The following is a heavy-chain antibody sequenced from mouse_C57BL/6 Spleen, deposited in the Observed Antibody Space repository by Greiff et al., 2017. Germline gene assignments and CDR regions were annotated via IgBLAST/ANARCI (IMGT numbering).Heavy chain of an antibody. CDR1: GFTFSDYG. Sequence: EVKLMESGGGLVKPGGSLKLSCAASGFTFSDYGMHWVRQAPEKGLEWVAYISSGSSTIYYADTVKGRFTISRDNAKNTLFLQMTSLGSEDTAMYYCAGNSFDVWGTGTTVTVSS. J-gene: IGHJ1*03. CDR2: ISSGSSTI. CDR3: AGNSFDV. V-gene: IGHV5-17*01.